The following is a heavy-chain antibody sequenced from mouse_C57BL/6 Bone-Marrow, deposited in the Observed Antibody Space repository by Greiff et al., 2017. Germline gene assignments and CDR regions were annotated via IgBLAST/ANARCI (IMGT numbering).Heavy chain of an antibody. CDR2: IDPNSGGT. J-gene: IGHJ4*01. Sequence: QVQLQQPGAELVKPGASVKLSCKASGYTFTRYWMHWVKQRPGRGLEWIGRIDPNSGGTKYNEQFKSKATLTVDNPSSTAYMQLSSLTSEDSAVYYCAREGSNPPYYAMDDWGQGTSVTVSS. CDR1: GYTFTRYW. V-gene: IGHV1-72*01. D-gene: IGHD2-5*01. CDR3: AREGSNPPYYAMDD.